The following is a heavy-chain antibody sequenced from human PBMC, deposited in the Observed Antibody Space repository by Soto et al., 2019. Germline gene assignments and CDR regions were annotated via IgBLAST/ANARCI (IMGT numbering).Heavy chain of an antibody. D-gene: IGHD3-16*01. Sequence: SETLSLTCAVYGGSFSGYYWSWIRQPPGKGLEWIGEINHSGSTNYNPSLKSRVTISVDTSKNQFSLKLSSVTAADTAVYYCARAVSAGGQGTLVTGSS. V-gene: IGHV4-34*01. CDR2: INHSGST. CDR3: ARAVSA. J-gene: IGHJ4*02. CDR1: GGSFSGYY.